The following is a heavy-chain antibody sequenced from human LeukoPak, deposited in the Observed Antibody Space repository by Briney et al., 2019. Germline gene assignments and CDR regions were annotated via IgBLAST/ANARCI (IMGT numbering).Heavy chain of an antibody. Sequence: GASVKVSCKASNYSFTSYGISWVRQAPGQGLEWMAWINAYNGDTNYAQKLQGRVTLTTETSTSTAYMELSSLRSEDTAVYYCARVYYGSGSYYNMAADYWGQGTLVTVSS. CDR3: ARVYYGSGSYYNMAADY. CDR1: NYSFTSYG. CDR2: INAYNGDT. J-gene: IGHJ4*02. D-gene: IGHD3-10*01. V-gene: IGHV1-18*01.